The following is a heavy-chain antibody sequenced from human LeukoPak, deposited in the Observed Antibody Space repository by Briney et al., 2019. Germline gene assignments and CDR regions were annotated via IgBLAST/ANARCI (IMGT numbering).Heavy chain of an antibody. CDR1: GGSISSGGYY. V-gene: IGHV4-31*03. Sequence: SETPSLTCTVSGGSISSGGYYWSWIRQHPGKGLEWIGYIYYSGSTYYNPSLKSRVTISVDTSKNQFSLKLSSVTAADTAVYYCARDRSGYYDYWGQETLVTVSS. CDR2: IYYSGST. J-gene: IGHJ4*02. CDR3: ARDRSGYYDY. D-gene: IGHD3-22*01.